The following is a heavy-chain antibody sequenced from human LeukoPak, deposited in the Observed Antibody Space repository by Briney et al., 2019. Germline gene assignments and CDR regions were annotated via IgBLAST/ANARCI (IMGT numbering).Heavy chain of an antibody. D-gene: IGHD4-17*01. V-gene: IGHV3-74*01. CDR2: INSDGSST. CDR3: AREATNYGDHTMMI. CDR1: GFTFSSYW. J-gene: IGHJ4*02. Sequence: GGSLRLSCAASGFTFSSYWMHWVRQAPGKGLVWVSRINSDGSSTSYADSVKGRFTISRDNAKNSLYLQMNSLSAEDTAVYYCAREATNYGDHTMMIWGQGTLVTVSS.